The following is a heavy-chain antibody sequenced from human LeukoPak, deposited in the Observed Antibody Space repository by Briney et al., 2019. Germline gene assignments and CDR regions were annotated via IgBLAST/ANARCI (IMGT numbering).Heavy chain of an antibody. D-gene: IGHD6-19*01. CDR2: ISYDGSTK. CDR3: ADAGYSSTP. J-gene: IGHJ5*02. CDR1: GFTFSNYG. Sequence: GGSLRLSCAASGFTFSNYGMHWVRQAPGKGLEWVAVISYDGSTKYYADSVKGRFTISRDNSKNTLYLQMNSLRAEDTAVYCCADAGYSSTPWGQGTLVTVSS. V-gene: IGHV3-30*03.